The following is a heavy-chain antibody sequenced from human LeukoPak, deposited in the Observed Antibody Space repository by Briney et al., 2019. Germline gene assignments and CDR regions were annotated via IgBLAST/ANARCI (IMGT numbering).Heavy chain of an antibody. CDR3: ARLDWGFGFDY. Sequence: PSESLSLTCTVSGGSISSYYWSWIGQPPGREREGLGYIYTSGSTNYNPSLKSLVTISVDTSKNQFSLKLSSVTAADTAVYYCARLDWGFGFDYWGQGTLVTVSS. V-gene: IGHV4-4*09. D-gene: IGHD3-9*01. CDR2: IYTSGST. J-gene: IGHJ4*02. CDR1: GGSISSYY.